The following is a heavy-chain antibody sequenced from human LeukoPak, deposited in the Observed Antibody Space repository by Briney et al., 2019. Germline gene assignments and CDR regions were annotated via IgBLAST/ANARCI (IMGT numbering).Heavy chain of an antibody. J-gene: IGHJ4*02. D-gene: IGHD3-3*01. CDR1: GFTFSNYL. CDR2: ISSTGGTI. CDR3: ARDSDFILDY. V-gene: IGHV3-48*01. Sequence: GGSLRLSCVGSGFTFSNYLMNWVRQASGKGLEWVSFISSTGGTIYYADAVKGRFTVSRDNSKNTLYLQMNSLRAEDTAVYYCARDSDFILDYWGQGTLVTVSS.